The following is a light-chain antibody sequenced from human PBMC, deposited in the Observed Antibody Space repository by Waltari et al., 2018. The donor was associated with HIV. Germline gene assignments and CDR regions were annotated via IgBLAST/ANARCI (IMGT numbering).Light chain of an antibody. CDR3: QVCDNNNAV. CDR1: KMGDKY. J-gene: IGLJ2*01. Sequence: SYELNQPPSMSVSPGQTASITCSGAKMGDKYFCWYQQRPGQSPVRVMYKESERPSGVPERFSGSISGNTASLTISGTQPLDEADYYCQVCDNNNAVFGGGTKLTVL. CDR2: KES. V-gene: IGLV3-1*01.